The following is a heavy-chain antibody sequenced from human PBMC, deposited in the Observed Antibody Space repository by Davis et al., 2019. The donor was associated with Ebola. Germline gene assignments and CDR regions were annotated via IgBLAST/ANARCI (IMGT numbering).Heavy chain of an antibody. CDR3: ARGLQTRWRVGWGMDV. J-gene: IGHJ4*02. D-gene: IGHD2-8*01. CDR1: GFTFDDYA. Sequence: PGGSLRLSCAASGFTFDDYAMHWVRQVPGKGLEWVSGISWNSGSIDYADSVKGRFTISRDNAKNSLYLQMSSLRAEDTAVYYCARGLQTRWRVGWGMDVWGQGTLVTVSS. V-gene: IGHV3-9*01. CDR2: ISWNSGSI.